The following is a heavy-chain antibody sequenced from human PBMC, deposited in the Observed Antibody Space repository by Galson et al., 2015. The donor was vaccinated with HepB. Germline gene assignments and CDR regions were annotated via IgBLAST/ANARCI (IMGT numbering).Heavy chain of an antibody. CDR3: ARHPVTAMDPFDY. J-gene: IGHJ4*02. CDR1: GGTFSSYA. V-gene: IGHV1-69*13. Sequence: SVKVSCKASGGTFSSYAINWVRQAPGQGLEWKGGIIPIFGTANYAQKFQGRVTITADESTSTAYMELSSLRSEDTAVYYCARHPVTAMDPFDYWGQGTLVTVSS. D-gene: IGHD5-18*01. CDR2: IIPIFGTA.